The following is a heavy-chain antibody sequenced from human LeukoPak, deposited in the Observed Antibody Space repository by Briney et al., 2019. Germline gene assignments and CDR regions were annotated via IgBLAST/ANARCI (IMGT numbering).Heavy chain of an antibody. J-gene: IGHJ4*02. CDR2: MNPNSGNT. CDR1: GYTFTSYD. D-gene: IGHD3-3*01. CDR3: ARGFSVFGVVTEYFDY. V-gene: IGHV1-8*03. Sequence: ASVKVSCKASGYTFTSYDINWVRQATGQGLEWMGWMNPNSGNTGYAQKFQGRVTITRNTSISTAYMELSSPRSEDTAVYYCARGFSVFGVVTEYFDYWGQGTLVTVSS.